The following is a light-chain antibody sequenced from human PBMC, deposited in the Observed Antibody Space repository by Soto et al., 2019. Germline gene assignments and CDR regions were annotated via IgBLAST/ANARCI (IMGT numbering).Light chain of an antibody. CDR2: DVS. V-gene: IGLV2-11*01. Sequence: QSVLTQPRSVSGSPGQSVTISCTGTSSDVGGYNYVSWYQQHPGKAPKLMVYDVSKRPSGVPDRLSGSKSGNTASLTTSGLQAEDEADYYCCSYAGRYTYVFGTGTKVTVL. CDR3: CSYAGRYTYV. CDR1: SSDVGGYNY. J-gene: IGLJ1*01.